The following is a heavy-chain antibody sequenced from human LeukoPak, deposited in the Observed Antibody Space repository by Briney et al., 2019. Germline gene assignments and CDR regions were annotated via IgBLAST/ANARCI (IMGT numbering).Heavy chain of an antibody. CDR2: FDPEGGET. J-gene: IGHJ5*02. CDR3: GIGRKFDWLLCHH. CDR1: GYTLTHVS. D-gene: IGHD3-9*01. Sequence: ASVKVSCKISGYTLTHVSMHRVRQAPGNGLEWLGGFDPEGGETVYAQKLQPRVTMTEDPSADTAYMELRSLSSEDTAVYYCGIGRKFDWLLCHHWGQGTLVTVSS. V-gene: IGHV1-24*01.